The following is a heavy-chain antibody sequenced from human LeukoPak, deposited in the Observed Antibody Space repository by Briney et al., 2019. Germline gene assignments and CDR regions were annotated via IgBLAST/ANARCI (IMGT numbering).Heavy chain of an antibody. V-gene: IGHV4-59*01. CDR3: ARVNDYVWGSYRPMYYYFDY. Sequence: SETLSLTCTVSGGSISSYYWSWIRQPPGKGLEWIGYIYYSGSTNYNPSLKSRVTISVDTSKNQFSLKLSSVTAADTVVYYCARVNDYVWGSYRPMYYYFDYWGQGTLVTVSS. CDR1: GGSISSYY. CDR2: IYYSGST. J-gene: IGHJ4*02. D-gene: IGHD3-16*02.